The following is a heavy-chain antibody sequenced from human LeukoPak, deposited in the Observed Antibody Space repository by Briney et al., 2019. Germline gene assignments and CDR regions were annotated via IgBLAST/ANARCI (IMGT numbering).Heavy chain of an antibody. Sequence: QSGGSLRLSCAASGFTLSTHWMDWVRQAPGKGLEWVANIRQDESQNYYVDSVKGRFTISRDNSKNTLYLQMNSLRAEDTAVYYCAKTDYGDYFFDYWGQGTLVTVSS. J-gene: IGHJ4*02. D-gene: IGHD4-17*01. CDR2: IRQDESQN. CDR3: AKTDYGDYFFDY. CDR1: GFTLSTHW. V-gene: IGHV3-7*03.